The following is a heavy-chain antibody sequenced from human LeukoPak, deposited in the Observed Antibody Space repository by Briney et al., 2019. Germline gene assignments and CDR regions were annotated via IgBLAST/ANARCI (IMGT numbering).Heavy chain of an antibody. CDR1: GGSFSGYY. CDR2: INHSGST. V-gene: IGHV4-34*01. Sequence: SETLSLTCAVYGGSFSGYYWSWIRQPPGKGLEWIGEINHSGSTNYNPSLKSRVTISVDTSKNQFSLKLSSVTAADTAVYYCARPGIAARPLSLDYWGQGTLVTVSS. CDR3: ARPGIAARPLSLDY. J-gene: IGHJ4*02. D-gene: IGHD6-6*01.